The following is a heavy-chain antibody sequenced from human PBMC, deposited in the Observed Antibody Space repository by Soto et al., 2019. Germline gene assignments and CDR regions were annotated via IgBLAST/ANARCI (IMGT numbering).Heavy chain of an antibody. J-gene: IGHJ5*02. Sequence: QVQLQESGPGLVKPSQTLSLTCTVSGGSISSGGYYWSWIRQHPGKGLEWIGYIYYSGSTYYNPSPMSGVTIAVDTSKNQFPLKLSSVNAADKAVYYCARDRAEATARGNWFDPWGQVTLGTVSS. V-gene: IGHV4-31*03. CDR3: ARDRAEATARGNWFDP. CDR2: IYYSGST. D-gene: IGHD6-25*01. CDR1: GGSISSGGYY.